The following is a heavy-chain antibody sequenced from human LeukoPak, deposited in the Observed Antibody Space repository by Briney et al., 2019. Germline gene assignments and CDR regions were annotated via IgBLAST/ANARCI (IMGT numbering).Heavy chain of an antibody. J-gene: IGHJ4*02. D-gene: IGHD6-6*01. CDR2: ISSSSSTI. CDR1: GFTFSSYS. CDR3: ARVEQLVFDY. Sequence: GGSLRLSCAASGFTFSSYSMTWVRQAPGRGLEWVSYISSSSSTIYYADSVKGRFTISRDNAKNSLYLQMNSLRDEDTAVYYCARVEQLVFDYWGQGTLVTVSS. V-gene: IGHV3-48*02.